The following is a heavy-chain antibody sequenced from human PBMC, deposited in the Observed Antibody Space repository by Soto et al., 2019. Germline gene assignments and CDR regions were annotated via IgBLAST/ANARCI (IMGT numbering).Heavy chain of an antibody. D-gene: IGHD5-18*01. V-gene: IGHV3-23*01. CDR3: AKGRQLWLDYFDY. Sequence: PGGSLRLCCAASGFTFSSYAMSWVRQAPGKGLEWVSAISGSGGSTYYADSVKGRFTISRDNSKNTLYLQMNSLRAEDTAVYYCAKGRQLWLDYFDYWGQGTLVTVSS. CDR1: GFTFSSYA. CDR2: ISGSGGST. J-gene: IGHJ4*02.